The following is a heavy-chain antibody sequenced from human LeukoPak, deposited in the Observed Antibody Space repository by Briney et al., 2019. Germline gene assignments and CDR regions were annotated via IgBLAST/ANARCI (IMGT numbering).Heavy chain of an antibody. CDR3: ARSQSEVIAAAPRG. CDR1: GFTFDSYS. D-gene: IGHD6-13*01. V-gene: IGHV3-48*04. J-gene: IGHJ4*02. CDR2: ISSSGSTI. Sequence: PGGSLRLSCAVSGFTFDSYSMNWVRQAPGKGLEWVSYISSSGSTIYYADSVKGRFTISRDNAKNSLYLQMNSLRAEDTAVYYCARSQSEVIAAAPRGWGQGTLVAVSS.